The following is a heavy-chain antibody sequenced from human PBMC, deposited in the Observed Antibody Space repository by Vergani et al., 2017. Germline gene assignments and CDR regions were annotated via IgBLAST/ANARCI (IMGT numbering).Heavy chain of an antibody. CDR1: GFNFNNYG. D-gene: IGHD1-26*01. Sequence: EVQLLESGGGLVQPGGSLRISCAVSGFNFNNYGMSWVRQSPGKGLEWVSGISASGGSTYYTDSVKGRFIISRDISKNTLYLQMSSLRADDTAVYYCAKDRPRDWETPLFLFDYWGQGTLVAVSS. V-gene: IGHV3-23*01. J-gene: IGHJ4*02. CDR2: ISASGGST. CDR3: AKDRPRDWETPLFLFDY.